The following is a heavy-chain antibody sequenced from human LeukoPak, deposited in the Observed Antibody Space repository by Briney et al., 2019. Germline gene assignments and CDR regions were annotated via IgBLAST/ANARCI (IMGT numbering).Heavy chain of an antibody. D-gene: IGHD6-13*01. CDR2: ITSTSSTI. CDR3: ARAAAGNWFDP. Sequence: GGSLRLSCAASGFTFKSYSMNWVRQAPGKWLEWISYITSTSSTIYYANSVKGRFTISRDNAENSLYLQMNSLRAEDTAVYYCARAAAGNWFDPWGQGTLVTLSS. CDR1: GFTFKSYS. J-gene: IGHJ5*02. V-gene: IGHV3-48*01.